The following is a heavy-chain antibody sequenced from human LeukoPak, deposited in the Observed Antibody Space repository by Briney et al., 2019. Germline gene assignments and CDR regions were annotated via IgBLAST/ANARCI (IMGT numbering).Heavy chain of an antibody. Sequence: SETLSLTCTVSGGSVIGSYWTWIRQSPGGSLQYLGYIYNTVDVNYSPSLKSRVTISIDMSRNQVSLRLTSVTAADAAIYYCARSRNYDTTGFNPSYYLDSWGQGALVTVAS. CDR2: IYNTVDV. CDR1: GGSVIGSY. V-gene: IGHV4-59*02. CDR3: ARSRNYDTTGFNPSYYLDS. D-gene: IGHD3-22*01. J-gene: IGHJ4*02.